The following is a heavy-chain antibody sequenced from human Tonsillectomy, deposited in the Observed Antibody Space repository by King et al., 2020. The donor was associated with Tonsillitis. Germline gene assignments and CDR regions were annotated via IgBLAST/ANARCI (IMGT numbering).Heavy chain of an antibody. CDR1: GFTFSSYS. CDR2: ISSSSSTI. Sequence: DVQLVESGGGLVQPGGSLRLSCAASGFTFSSYSMNWVRQAPGKGLEWVSYISSSSSTIYYADSVKGRFTISRDNAKNSLYLQMNSLRAEDTAVYYCARDAGPRDFWSGLVSYWGQGTLVTVSS. J-gene: IGHJ4*02. V-gene: IGHV3-48*01. CDR3: ARDAGPRDFWSGLVSY. D-gene: IGHD3-3*01.